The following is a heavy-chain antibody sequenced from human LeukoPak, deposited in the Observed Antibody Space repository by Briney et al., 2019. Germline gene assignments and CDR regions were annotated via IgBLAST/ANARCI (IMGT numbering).Heavy chain of an antibody. CDR3: VGVAVAGIFLDY. CDR2: ISGNGRNI. J-gene: IGHJ4*02. CDR1: GFTFSNFA. D-gene: IGHD6-19*01. V-gene: IGHV3-64D*06. Sequence: GGSLRLSCSVSGFTFSNFAMHWVRQAPGKGLEYVSIISGNGRNIYYADSVKGRFTISRDNSKNTLYLQMNSLRTEDTAVYFCVGVAVAGIFLDYWGQETLVTVSS.